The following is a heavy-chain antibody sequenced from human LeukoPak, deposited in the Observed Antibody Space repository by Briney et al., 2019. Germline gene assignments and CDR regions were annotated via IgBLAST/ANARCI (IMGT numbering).Heavy chain of an antibody. V-gene: IGHV3-43*02. D-gene: IGHD6-13*01. Sequence: PGGSLRLSCAASGFNCDAYAKHWVRQAPGKGLQWISLISADGGSTYYADSVKGRFTISRDNSRNSLYLQMNSLTTEDTAFYYCAKDKAGTIVWYGRWAIGLFDYWGQGNLLTVSS. CDR3: AKDKAGTIVWYGRWAIGLFDY. J-gene: IGHJ4*02. CDR1: GFNCDAYA. CDR2: ISADGGST.